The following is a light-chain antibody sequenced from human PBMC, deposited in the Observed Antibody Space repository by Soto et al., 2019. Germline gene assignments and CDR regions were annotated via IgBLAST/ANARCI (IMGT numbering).Light chain of an antibody. CDR3: QQFKSLPIT. Sequence: AIQVTQSPSSLSASVGDRVTITCWASQGINSHLAWYQQKPGKAPKVLIHFASTLESGVPSRFSDSGSGTAFPRTIILLQPQDFATYYCQQFKSLPITLVGGTLVQIK. J-gene: IGKJ4*01. CDR1: QGINSH. V-gene: IGKV1-13*02. CDR2: FAS.